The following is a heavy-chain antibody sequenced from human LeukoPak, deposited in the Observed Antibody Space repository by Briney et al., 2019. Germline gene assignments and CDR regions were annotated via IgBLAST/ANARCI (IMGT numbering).Heavy chain of an antibody. CDR2: ISHDGFI. CDR1: GFTFSSYV. Sequence: GGSLRLSCKTAGFTFSSYVMHWVRRTPGKGLVWVSRISHDGFISYADSVKGQFTISRDNAKNTLILQMNSLRAEDTAVYYCARDWVYKIDYWGRGTLVTVSS. V-gene: IGHV3-74*01. J-gene: IGHJ4*02. D-gene: IGHD5-24*01. CDR3: ARDWVYKIDY.